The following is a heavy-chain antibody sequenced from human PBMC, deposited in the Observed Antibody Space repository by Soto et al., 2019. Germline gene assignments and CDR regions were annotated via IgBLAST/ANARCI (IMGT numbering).Heavy chain of an antibody. J-gene: IGHJ4*02. CDR2: ISYDGSNK. V-gene: IGHV3-30-3*01. Sequence: QVQLVESGGGGVQPGRSLRLSCAASGFTFSSYAMHWVRQAPGKGLEWVEVISYDGSNKYYADSVKGRFTISRDNSKNTLYLQMNSLRAEDTAVYYCARESFDYWGQGTLVTVSS. CDR1: GFTFSSYA. CDR3: ARESFDY.